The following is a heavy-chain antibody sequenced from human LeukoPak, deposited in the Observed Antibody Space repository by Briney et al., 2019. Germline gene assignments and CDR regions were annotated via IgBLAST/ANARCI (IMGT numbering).Heavy chain of an antibody. Sequence: PGGSLRLSCSASGFTFSSSAMHWVRQAPGRGPEYVSAISSDGGSRYYADSVKGRFTISRDNSKYTLYLQMSSLRAEDTAVYYCAKAGSGWYRDYFDYWGQGTLVTVSS. CDR3: AKAGSGWYRDYFDY. CDR1: GFTFSSSA. CDR2: ISSDGGSR. D-gene: IGHD6-19*01. J-gene: IGHJ4*02. V-gene: IGHV3-64D*09.